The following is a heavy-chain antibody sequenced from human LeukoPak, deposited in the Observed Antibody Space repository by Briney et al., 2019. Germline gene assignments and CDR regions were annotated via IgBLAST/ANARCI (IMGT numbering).Heavy chain of an antibody. J-gene: IGHJ5*02. CDR1: GGSLSSYY. CDR2: IYYSGST. Sequence: KPSETLSLTCTVSGGSLSSYYRSWIRQPPGKGLEWIGYIYYSGSTNYNPSLKSRVTISVDTSKNQFSLKLSSVTAADTAVYYCARAKLRFLEWLSYNWFDPWGQGTLVTVSS. V-gene: IGHV4-59*01. CDR3: ARAKLRFLEWLSYNWFDP. D-gene: IGHD3-3*01.